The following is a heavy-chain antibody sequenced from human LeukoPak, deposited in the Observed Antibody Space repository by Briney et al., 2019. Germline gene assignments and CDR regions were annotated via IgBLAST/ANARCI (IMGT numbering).Heavy chain of an antibody. J-gene: IGHJ5*02. D-gene: IGHD6-25*01. CDR1: GDSISGYY. CDR2: IHSSGTT. V-gene: IGHV4-59*01. Sequence: SETLSLTCTVSGDSISGYYWSWIRQPPGKGLEWIAFIHSSGTTNYNPSLKSRVSISVDTSNNQFSLNVNSVTAADTAVYYCARGGASSEWFDPWGQGTLVSVSS. CDR3: ARGGASSEWFDP.